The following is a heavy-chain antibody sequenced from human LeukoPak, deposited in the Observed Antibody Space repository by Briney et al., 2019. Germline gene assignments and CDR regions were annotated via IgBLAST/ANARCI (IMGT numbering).Heavy chain of an antibody. D-gene: IGHD2-2*01. J-gene: IGHJ4*02. CDR2: ISSSSSYI. Sequence: GGSLRLSCAASGFTFSSYSMNWVRQAPGKGLEWVSSISSSSSYIYYADSVKGRFTISRDNAKNSLYLQMSSLRAEDTAVYYCAREEYCSSTSCYPGTFDYWGQGTLVTVSS. CDR1: GFTFSSYS. V-gene: IGHV3-21*01. CDR3: AREEYCSSTSCYPGTFDY.